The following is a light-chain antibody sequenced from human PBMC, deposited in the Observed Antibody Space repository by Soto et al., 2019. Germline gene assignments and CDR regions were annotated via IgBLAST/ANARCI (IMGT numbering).Light chain of an antibody. Sequence: DIQMTQSPSSLSASVGDRLTITCQASHDITSYLNWYQHKPGKAPKLLIYDASILQAGVPPRFSGSGSGTYFTLTISGLQPEDVETYYCQHCDYLPIFGPGTTVDFK. CDR1: HDITSY. V-gene: IGKV1-33*01. CDR2: DAS. CDR3: QHCDYLPI. J-gene: IGKJ3*01.